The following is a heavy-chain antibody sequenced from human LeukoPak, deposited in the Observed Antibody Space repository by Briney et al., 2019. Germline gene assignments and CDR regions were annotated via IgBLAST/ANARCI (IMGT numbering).Heavy chain of an antibody. D-gene: IGHD3-9*01. V-gene: IGHV3-21*06. Sequence: GGSLRLSCAASGFTFSSYTMSWVRQAPGKGLEWVSSISSSSTYIYDAASVKGRFTISRDNAKNSLYLQMNSLRAEDTAVYYCARGKFDWLLPAMDHDAFDIWGQGTMVTVSS. CDR1: GFTFSSYT. CDR3: ARGKFDWLLPAMDHDAFDI. J-gene: IGHJ3*02. CDR2: ISSSSTYI.